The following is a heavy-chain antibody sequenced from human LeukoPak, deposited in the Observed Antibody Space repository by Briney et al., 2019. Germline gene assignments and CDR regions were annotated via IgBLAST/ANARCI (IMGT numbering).Heavy chain of an antibody. J-gene: IGHJ4*02. CDR1: GGSISSYY. CDR3: ARGLSYCSSTSCSRNFDY. CDR2: IHYSGST. D-gene: IGHD2-2*01. V-gene: IGHV4-59*01. Sequence: SETLSLTCSVSGGSISSYYWSWIRQPPGKGLEWIGYIHYSGSTNYNPSLKSRVAMSVDTSKNQFSLKLSSVTAADTAVYYCARGLSYCSSTSCSRNFDYWGQGTQVTVSS.